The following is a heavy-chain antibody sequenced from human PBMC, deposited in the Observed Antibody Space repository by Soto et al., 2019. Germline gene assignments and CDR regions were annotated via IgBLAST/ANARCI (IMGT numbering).Heavy chain of an antibody. V-gene: IGHV1-3*01. CDR3: ARVSGYYLPDY. D-gene: IGHD5-12*01. CDR2: IKAGNGNT. Sequence: ASVKVSCKASGYTFTNYAMHWVRQAPGQRLEWMGWIKAGNGNTKNSQKFQGRFTITRDTSASTAYMELSSLRSEDTAVYYCARVSGYYLPDYWGQGTLVTVSS. CDR1: GYTFTNYA. J-gene: IGHJ4*02.